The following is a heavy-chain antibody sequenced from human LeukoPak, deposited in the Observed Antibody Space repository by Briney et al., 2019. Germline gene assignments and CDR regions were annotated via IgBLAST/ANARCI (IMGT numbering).Heavy chain of an antibody. Sequence: ASVKVSFKASGYTFTSYYMHWVRQAPGQGLEWMGIINPSGGSTSYAQKLQGRVTMTRDTSTSTVYMELSSLRSEDTAVYYCARFSYGGGGYFDYWGQGTLVTVSS. CDR3: ARFSYGGGGYFDY. J-gene: IGHJ4*02. V-gene: IGHV1-46*04. CDR2: INPSGGST. D-gene: IGHD5-18*01. CDR1: GYTFTSYY.